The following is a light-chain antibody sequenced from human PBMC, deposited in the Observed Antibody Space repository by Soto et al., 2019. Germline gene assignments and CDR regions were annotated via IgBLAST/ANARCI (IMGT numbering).Light chain of an antibody. V-gene: IGKV1-5*01. CDR2: DAS. J-gene: IGKJ1*01. Sequence: DIQMTQSPSTLSASVGDRVTITCRASQSISNWLAWYQQKPGKAPKLLIYDASNLESGVPLRFSGSGSGTEFTLTISSLQSDDFATYYCQQYSTYSWTFGQGTKVEIK. CDR1: QSISNW. CDR3: QQYSTYSWT.